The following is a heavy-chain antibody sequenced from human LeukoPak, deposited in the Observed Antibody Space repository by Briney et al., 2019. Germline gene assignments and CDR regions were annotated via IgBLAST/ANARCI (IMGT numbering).Heavy chain of an antibody. CDR2: IYYSGST. Sequence: SETLSLTCTVSGGSISSYYWGWIRQPPGKGLEWIGSIYYSGSTYYNPSLKSRVTISVDTAKNQFSLKLNSVTAADTAVYYCARNRYYYGSGNYGVPNWFDPWGQGTLVTVSS. CDR3: ARNRYYYGSGNYGVPNWFDP. J-gene: IGHJ5*02. V-gene: IGHV4-39*01. D-gene: IGHD3-10*01. CDR1: GGSISSYY.